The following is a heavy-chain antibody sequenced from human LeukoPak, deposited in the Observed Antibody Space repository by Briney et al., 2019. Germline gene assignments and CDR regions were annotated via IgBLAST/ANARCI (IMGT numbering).Heavy chain of an antibody. D-gene: IGHD5-12*01. Sequence: SETLSLTCAVYGGSFSGYYWSWIRQPPGKGLEWIGEINHSGSTNYNPSLKSRVTISVDTSKNQFSLKLSSVTAADTAVYYCARGQFRWLRLGNCFDYWGQGTLVTVSS. V-gene: IGHV4-34*01. CDR3: ARGQFRWLRLGNCFDY. J-gene: IGHJ4*02. CDR1: GGSFSGYY. CDR2: INHSGST.